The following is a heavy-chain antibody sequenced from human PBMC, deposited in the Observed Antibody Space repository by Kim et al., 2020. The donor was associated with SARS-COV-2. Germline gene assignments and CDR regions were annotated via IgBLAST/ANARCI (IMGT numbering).Heavy chain of an antibody. V-gene: IGHV3-9*01. Sequence: GGSLRLSCAASGFTFDDYAMHWVRQAPGKGLEWVSGISWNSGSIGYADSVKGRFTISRDNAKNSLYLQMNSLRAEDTALYYCAKGELLDPGYYYYYYGMDVWGQGTTVTVSS. D-gene: IGHD3-10*01. CDR2: ISWNSGSI. CDR1: GFTFDDYA. J-gene: IGHJ6*02. CDR3: AKGELLDPGYYYYYYGMDV.